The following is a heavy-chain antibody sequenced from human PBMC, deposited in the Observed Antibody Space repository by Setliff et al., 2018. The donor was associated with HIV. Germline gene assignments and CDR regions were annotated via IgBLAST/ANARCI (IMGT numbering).Heavy chain of an antibody. CDR2: IYSNGNT. CDR1: GDSMSRHY. D-gene: IGHD3-22*01. V-gene: IGHV4-59*08. Sequence: SETLSLTCTVSGDSMSRHYWSWIRQPPGKGLEFIGNIYSNGNTKYNPSLKSRVIMSVDMSNHQVSLRLSSVTAADTAVYYRARAGDYYDSGGYLTRGPAALDLWGQGTLVTVSS. CDR3: ARAGDYYDSGGYLTRGPAALDL. J-gene: IGHJ3*01.